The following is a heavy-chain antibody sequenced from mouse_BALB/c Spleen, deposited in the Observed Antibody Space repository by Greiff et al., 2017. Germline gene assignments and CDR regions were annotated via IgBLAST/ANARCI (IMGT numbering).Heavy chain of an antibody. CDR1: GDSITSGY. D-gene: IGHD1-1*01. J-gene: IGHJ3*01. V-gene: IGHV3-8*02. Sequence: EVQLVESGPSLVKPSQTLSLTCSVTGDSITSGYWNWIRKFPGNKLEYMGYISYSGSTYYNPSLKSRISITRDTSKNQYYLQLNSVTTEDTATYYCASHYGSSYGFAYWGQGTLVTVSA. CDR2: ISYSGST. CDR3: ASHYGSSYGFAY.